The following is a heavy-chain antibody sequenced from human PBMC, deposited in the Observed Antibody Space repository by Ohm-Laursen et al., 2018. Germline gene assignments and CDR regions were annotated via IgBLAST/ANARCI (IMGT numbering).Heavy chain of an antibody. CDR2: IKQDGSVK. J-gene: IGHJ4*02. D-gene: IGHD4-17*01. CDR1: GFTFSNYW. V-gene: IGHV3-7*01. Sequence: SLRLSCSAAGFTFSNYWMSWVRQAPGKGLEWVANIKQDGSVKYYVDSVKGRFTISRDNAKNSVYLQLNSLRNEDTAVYYCARDDDGEDYWGQGTLVTVSP. CDR3: ARDDDGEDY.